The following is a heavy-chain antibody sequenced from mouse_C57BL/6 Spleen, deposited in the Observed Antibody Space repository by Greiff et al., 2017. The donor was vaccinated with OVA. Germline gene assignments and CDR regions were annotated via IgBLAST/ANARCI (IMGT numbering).Heavy chain of an antibody. Sequence: QVHVKQSGAELVKPGASVKVSCKASGYTFTSYWMHWVKQRPGQGLEWIGRIHPSDSDTNYNQKFKGKATLTVDKSSSTAYMQLSSLTSEDSAVYYCAITTVEGYAMDYWGQGTSVTVSS. CDR1: GYTFTSYW. D-gene: IGHD1-1*01. J-gene: IGHJ4*01. V-gene: IGHV1-74*01. CDR3: AITTVEGYAMDY. CDR2: IHPSDSDT.